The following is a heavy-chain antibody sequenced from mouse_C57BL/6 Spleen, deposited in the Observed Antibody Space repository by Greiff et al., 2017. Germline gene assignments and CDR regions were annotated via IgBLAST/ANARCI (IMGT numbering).Heavy chain of an antibody. CDR3: AKGATDWYFDV. Sequence: VHLVESGPGLVAPSQSLSITCTVSGFSLTSYGVSWVRQPPGKGLEWLGVIWGDGSTNYHSALISRLSISKDNSKCQVFLKLNSLQTDDTATYYGAKGATDWYFDVWGTGTTVTVSS. V-gene: IGHV2-3*01. CDR2: IWGDGST. J-gene: IGHJ1*03. D-gene: IGHD3-1*01. CDR1: GFSLTSYG.